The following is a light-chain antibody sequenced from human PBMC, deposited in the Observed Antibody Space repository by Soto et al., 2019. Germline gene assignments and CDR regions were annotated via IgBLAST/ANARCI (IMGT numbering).Light chain of an antibody. CDR2: WAS. V-gene: IGKV4-1*01. CDR1: QSVLYSSNNKNY. Sequence: DIVMTQSPDSLAVSLGERATINCKSSQSVLYSSNNKNYLAWYQQKPGQPPKLLIYWASTRESGVPERFSGSGSGTDFTLTISSLQDEDVAVYYCQQYYRPWTFGQGTKVEIK. J-gene: IGKJ1*01. CDR3: QQYYRPWT.